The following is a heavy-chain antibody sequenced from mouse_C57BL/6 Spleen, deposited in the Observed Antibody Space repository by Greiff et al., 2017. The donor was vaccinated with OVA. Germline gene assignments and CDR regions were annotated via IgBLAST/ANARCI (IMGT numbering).Heavy chain of an antibody. CDR3: ARSNYYGSSYGY. CDR1: GYAFSSSW. D-gene: IGHD1-1*01. J-gene: IGHJ2*01. CDR2: IYPGDGDT. V-gene: IGHV1-82*01. Sequence: QVQLQQSGPELVKPGASVKISCKASGYAFSSSWMNWVKQRPGTGLEWIGRIYPGDGDTNYNGKFKGKATLTADKSSSTAYMQLSSLISEDSAVYFCARSNYYGSSYGYWGQGTTLTVSS.